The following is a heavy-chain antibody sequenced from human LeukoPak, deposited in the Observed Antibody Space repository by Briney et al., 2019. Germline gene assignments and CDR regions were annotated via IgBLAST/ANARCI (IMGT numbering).Heavy chain of an antibody. CDR2: IKQDASDK. J-gene: IGHJ4*02. CDR1: RFTFSYYW. V-gene: IGHV3-7*01. Sequence: GGSLRLSCAASRFTFSYYWMTWARQAPGKGVEWVANIKQDASDKHYADSVKGRFTISRDYAKNSLYLQMNSLRVEDTAVYYCLGGVAADYWGRGTLVTVSS. D-gene: IGHD3-16*01. CDR3: LGGVAADY.